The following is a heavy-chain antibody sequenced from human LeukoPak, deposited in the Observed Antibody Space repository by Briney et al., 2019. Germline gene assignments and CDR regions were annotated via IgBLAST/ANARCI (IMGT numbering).Heavy chain of an antibody. CDR2: FDPEDGET. D-gene: IGHD6-13*01. Sequence: ASVKVPCKVSGYTLTELSMHWVRQAPGKGREWMGGFDPEDGETIYAQKFQGRVTMTEDTSTDTAYMELSSLRSEDTAVYYCATHAISIAAAGDNWFDPWGQGTLVTVSS. CDR1: GYTLTELS. V-gene: IGHV1-24*01. CDR3: ATHAISIAAAGDNWFDP. J-gene: IGHJ5*02.